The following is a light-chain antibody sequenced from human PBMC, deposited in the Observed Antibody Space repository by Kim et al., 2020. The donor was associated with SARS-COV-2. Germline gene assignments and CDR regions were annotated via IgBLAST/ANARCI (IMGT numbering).Light chain of an antibody. CDR3: SSYTVSNTLI. J-gene: IGLJ2*01. V-gene: IGLV2-8*01. CDR1: NSDIGRYNY. Sequence: GQSVIISGFGTNSDIGRYNYVSWYQNHPGRAPKLLIFDVSRRPSGVPDRFSASKSGNTASLTVSGLQAEDEADYYCSSYTVSNTLIFGGGTQLTVL. CDR2: DVS.